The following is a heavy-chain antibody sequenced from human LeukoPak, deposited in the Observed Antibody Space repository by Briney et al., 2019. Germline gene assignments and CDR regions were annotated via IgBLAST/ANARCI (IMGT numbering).Heavy chain of an antibody. Sequence: GGSLRLSCEASAFTFSHYPMDWVRQAPGKGLELVAIISDDGTNRYYADSVKGRFTISRDDSNITVYLQMNSLRVDDTAIYFCARGKFFDIWGQGTMVTVSS. J-gene: IGHJ3*02. CDR2: ISDDGTNR. CDR1: AFTFSHYP. V-gene: IGHV3-30-3*01. CDR3: ARGKFFDI.